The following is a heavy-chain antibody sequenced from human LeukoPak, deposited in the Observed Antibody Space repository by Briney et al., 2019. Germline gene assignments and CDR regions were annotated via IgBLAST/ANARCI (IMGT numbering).Heavy chain of an antibody. Sequence: GGSLRLSCAASGFTFSRYWMSWVRQAPGKGLEWVANIKQDGSEKYYVDSVKGRFTISRDNAKNSLYLQMNSLRAEDTAVFYCARLGYCSGGSCFYGMDVCGQ. V-gene: IGHV3-7*01. CDR1: GFTFSRYW. CDR3: ARLGYCSGGSCFYGMDV. CDR2: IKQDGSEK. J-gene: IGHJ3*01. D-gene: IGHD2-15*01.